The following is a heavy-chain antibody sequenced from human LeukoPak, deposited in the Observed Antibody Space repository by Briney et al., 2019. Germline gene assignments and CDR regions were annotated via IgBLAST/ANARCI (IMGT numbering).Heavy chain of an antibody. V-gene: IGHV3-21*01. CDR2: ISSSSSYI. J-gene: IGHJ4*02. D-gene: IGHD2-2*01. CDR3: AREAGYCSSTSCYSPVPDY. Sequence: GGSLRLSCAASGFTFSSYAMSWVRQAPGKGLEWVSSISSSSSYIYYADSVKGRFTISRDNAKNSLYLQMNSLRAEDTAVYYCAREAGYCSSTSCYSPVPDYWGQGTLVTVSS. CDR1: GFTFSSYA.